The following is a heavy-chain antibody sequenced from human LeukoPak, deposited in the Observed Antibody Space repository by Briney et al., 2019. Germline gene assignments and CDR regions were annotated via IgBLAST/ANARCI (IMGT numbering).Heavy chain of an antibody. Sequence: SETLSLTCTVSGDSIRSSYWSWIRQPPGKGLEWIGYIPTSGEINYNPSLKSRVTISLQPSKNQVSLKVNSVTAADTAVYFCARVKVNTAMALQYYHYYMDVWGKGTTVIVFS. J-gene: IGHJ6*03. CDR1: GDSIRSSY. CDR3: ARVKVNTAMALQYYHYYMDV. CDR2: IPTSGEI. V-gene: IGHV4-59*01. D-gene: IGHD5-18*01.